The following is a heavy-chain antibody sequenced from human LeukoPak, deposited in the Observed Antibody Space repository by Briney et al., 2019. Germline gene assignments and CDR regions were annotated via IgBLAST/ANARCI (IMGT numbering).Heavy chain of an antibody. CDR1: GFTFSSYG. V-gene: IGHV3-33*08. CDR2: IWYDEITK. J-gene: IGHJ6*04. D-gene: IGHD1-26*01. CDR3: ARDSGRYGYYMDV. Sequence: PGGSLRLSCAASGFTFSSYGIHWVRQAPGKGLEWLAFIWYDEITKNYADSVKGRFTISRDNAKNSVYLQMNSLRVEDTAVYYCARDSGRYGYYMDVWGKGTTVTVSS.